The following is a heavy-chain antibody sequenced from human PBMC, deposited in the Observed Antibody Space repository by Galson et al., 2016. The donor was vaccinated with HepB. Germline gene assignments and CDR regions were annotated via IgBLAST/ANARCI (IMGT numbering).Heavy chain of an antibody. CDR3: ARHVSAVVTAVIPDRTVCAVDI. Sequence: QSGAEVKKPGESLKISCKVSGYIFTTYWIGWVRQTPGKGLEWMAVIYPGDSDAIYSPSFQGQVTISADESNSTAHLQWSSRKASDTAMYYCARHVSAVVTAVIPDRTVCAVDIWGQGAMVTVSS. J-gene: IGHJ3*02. D-gene: IGHD2-21*02. CDR1: GYIFTTYW. CDR2: IYPGDSDA. V-gene: IGHV5-51*01.